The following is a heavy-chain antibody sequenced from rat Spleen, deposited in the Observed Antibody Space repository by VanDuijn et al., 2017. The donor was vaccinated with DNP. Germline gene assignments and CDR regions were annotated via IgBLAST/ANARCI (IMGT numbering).Heavy chain of an antibody. CDR3: TTGAGSP. CDR2: ITNSGGSI. D-gene: IGHD1-4*01. J-gene: IGHJ4*01. CDR1: GFTFSDYA. Sequence: EVQLVESGGGLVQPGRSLKLSCAASGFTFSDYAMAWVRQAPTKGLEWVASITNSGGSIYYRDSLKGRITISRDNAKSTLYLQMDSLRSEDTATYYCTTGAGSPWGQGTSVTVSS. V-gene: IGHV5S23*01.